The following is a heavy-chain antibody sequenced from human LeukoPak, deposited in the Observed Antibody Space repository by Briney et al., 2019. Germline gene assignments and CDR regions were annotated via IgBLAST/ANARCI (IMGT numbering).Heavy chain of an antibody. V-gene: IGHV3-73*01. Sequence: PGGSLRPSCAASGFTFSGSAMHWVRQASGKGLEWVGRIRSKANSYATAYAASVKGRFTISRDDPKNTAYLQMNSLKTEDTAVYYCTRLLPEGGVDPWGQGTLVTVSS. CDR1: GFTFSGSA. D-gene: IGHD1-14*01. CDR2: IRSKANSYAT. J-gene: IGHJ5*02. CDR3: TRLLPEGGVDP.